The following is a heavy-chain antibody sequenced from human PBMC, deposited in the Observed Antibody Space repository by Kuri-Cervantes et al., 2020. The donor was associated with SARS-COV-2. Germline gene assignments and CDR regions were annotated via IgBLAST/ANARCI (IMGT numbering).Heavy chain of an antibody. V-gene: IGHV4-39*01. D-gene: IGHD7-27*01. J-gene: IGHJ4*01. CDR3: ARRSWAYYLDF. CDR2: IYFTGST. CDR1: GGSISSNSHY. Sequence: SETLSLTCAISGGSISSNSHYWGWIRQLPDKGLEWIGTIYFTGSTYYNPSLRSRFTISIDTSKDRFSLKLNSVTATDAAVYYCARRSWAYYLDFWGQGSLVTVSS.